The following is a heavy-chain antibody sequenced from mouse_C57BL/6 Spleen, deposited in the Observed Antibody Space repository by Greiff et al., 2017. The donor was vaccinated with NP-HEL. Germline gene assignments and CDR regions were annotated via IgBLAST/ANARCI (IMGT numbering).Heavy chain of an antibody. D-gene: IGHD3-3*01. CDR3: ASGGTGHYYAMDY. Sequence: QVQLQQPGAELVMPGASVKLSCKASGYTFTSYWMHWVKQRPGQGLEWIGEIDPSDSYTNYNQKFKGKSTLTVDKSSSTAYMQLSSLTSEDSAVYYCASGGTGHYYAMDYWGQGTSVTVSS. CDR2: IDPSDSYT. CDR1: GYTFTSYW. V-gene: IGHV1-69*01. J-gene: IGHJ4*01.